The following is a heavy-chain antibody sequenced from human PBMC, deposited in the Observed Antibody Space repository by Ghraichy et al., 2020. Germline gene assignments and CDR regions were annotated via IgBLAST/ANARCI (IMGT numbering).Heavy chain of an antibody. V-gene: IGHV3-30*03. CDR3: ARDNCSSTSCYLGGLVRPLHGMDV. D-gene: IGHD2-2*01. Sequence: GGSLRLSCAASGFTFSTYGMHWVRQAPGKGLEWVAAISFDGSDKYYADSVKGRFTISRDNSKNTLSLQMDSLRAEETAVYYCARDNCSSTSCYLGGLVRPLHGMDVGGQDLGHRLL. CDR1: GFTFSTYG. CDR2: ISFDGSDK. J-gene: IGHJ6*02.